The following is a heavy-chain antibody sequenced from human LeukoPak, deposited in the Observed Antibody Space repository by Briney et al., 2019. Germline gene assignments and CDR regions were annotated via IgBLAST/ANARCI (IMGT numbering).Heavy chain of an antibody. D-gene: IGHD3-16*01. CDR1: GYSISSGYY. J-gene: IGHJ4*02. V-gene: IGHV4-38-2*02. Sequence: SETLSLTCTVSGYSISSGYYWGWIRQPPGKRLEWIGSIHHSGSTYYNPSLKSRVTISVDTSKNQFSLKLSSVTAADTAVYYCARDPTDYDQGYWGQGTLVTVSS. CDR3: ARDPTDYDQGY. CDR2: IHHSGST.